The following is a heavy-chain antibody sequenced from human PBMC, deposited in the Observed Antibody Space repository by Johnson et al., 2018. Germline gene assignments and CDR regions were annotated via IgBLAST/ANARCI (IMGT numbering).Heavy chain of an antibody. J-gene: IGHJ6*02. CDR1: GFTFDTYA. CDR3: AKDHADADGLDV. V-gene: IGHV3-9*01. Sequence: VQLVESGGGLPQPGRSLRLTCEASGFTFDTYAMHWVRQAPGKGLEWVAGVKWNGENKGYAEPVKGRVPISRDNAKTTLYLQMNSLRFEDTAFYFCAKDHADADGLDVWGQGTTVTVSS. D-gene: IGHD2-2*01. CDR2: VKWNGENK.